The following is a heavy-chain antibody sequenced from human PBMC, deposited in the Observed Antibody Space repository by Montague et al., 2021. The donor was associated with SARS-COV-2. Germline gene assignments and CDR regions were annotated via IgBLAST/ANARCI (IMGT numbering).Heavy chain of an antibody. J-gene: IGHJ5*02. V-gene: IGHV4-39*01. D-gene: IGHD3-10*01. CDR1: GGSIISSNYY. Sequence: SETLSLTCTVSGGSIISSNYYWGWLRQPPGKGLEWIGSHDYSGSTSYNPSLTSRVTISVDTSKNQFSLKLTSVTAADAAVYYCARHVGRGPVAMGCFDPWGQGTLVTVSS. CDR2: HDYSGST. CDR3: ARHVGRGPVAMGCFDP.